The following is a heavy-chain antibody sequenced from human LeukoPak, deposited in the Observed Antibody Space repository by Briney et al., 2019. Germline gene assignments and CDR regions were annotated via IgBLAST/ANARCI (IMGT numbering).Heavy chain of an antibody. J-gene: IGHJ6*02. CDR1: GFTFSTYP. D-gene: IGHD3-10*02. CDR3: ARDLHYYVAMDV. Sequence: PGGSLRLSCSASGFTFSTYPMHWVRQAPGKGLEYVSTIFANGDITSYAASVKGRFTTSRDNSKNTLYLQMSSLRAEDTALYYCARDLHYYVAMDVWGQGTTVTVSS. CDR2: IFANGDIT. V-gene: IGHV3-64D*09.